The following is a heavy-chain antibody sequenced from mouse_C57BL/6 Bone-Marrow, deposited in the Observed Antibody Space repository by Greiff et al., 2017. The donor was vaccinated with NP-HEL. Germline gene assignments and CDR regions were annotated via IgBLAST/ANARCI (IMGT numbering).Heavy chain of an antibody. CDR1: GYTFTDHT. D-gene: IGHD2-4*01. Sequence: QVQLQQSDAELVKPGASVKISCKVSGYTFTDHTIHWMKQRPEQGLEWIGYIYPRDGSTKYNEKFKGKATLTADKSSSTAYMQLNSLTSEDSAVYSCAGPSPNDYDEAGFADWAQGTLVTVSA. CDR3: AGPSPNDYDEAGFAD. CDR2: IYPRDGST. J-gene: IGHJ3*01. V-gene: IGHV1-78*01.